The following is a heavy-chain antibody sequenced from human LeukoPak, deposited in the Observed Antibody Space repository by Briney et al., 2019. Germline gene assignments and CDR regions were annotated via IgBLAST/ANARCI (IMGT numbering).Heavy chain of an antibody. V-gene: IGHV4-4*02. Sequence: SETLSLTCAVSGGSISSSNWWSWVRQPPGKGLEWIGEIYHSGSTNYNPSLKSRVTISVDKSKNQFSLKLSSVTAADTAVYYCASGGCSSTSCYPRYFDLWGRGTLVTVSS. CDR2: IYHSGST. CDR3: ASGGCSSTSCYPRYFDL. J-gene: IGHJ2*01. D-gene: IGHD2-2*01. CDR1: GGSISSSNW.